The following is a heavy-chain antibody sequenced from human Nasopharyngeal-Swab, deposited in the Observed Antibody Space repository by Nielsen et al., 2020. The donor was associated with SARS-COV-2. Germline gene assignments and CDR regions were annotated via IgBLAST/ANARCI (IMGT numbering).Heavy chain of an antibody. J-gene: IGHJ3*02. Sequence: GGSLRLSCAASGFTFSSYAIHWVRQAPGKGLEWVAVISYDGSNKYYADSVKGRFTISRDNSKNTLYLQMNSLRAEDTAVYYCARPYSGNYYGAFDIWGQGTMVTVSS. CDR2: ISYDGSNK. V-gene: IGHV3-30-3*01. CDR1: GFTFSSYA. D-gene: IGHD1-26*01. CDR3: ARPYSGNYYGAFDI.